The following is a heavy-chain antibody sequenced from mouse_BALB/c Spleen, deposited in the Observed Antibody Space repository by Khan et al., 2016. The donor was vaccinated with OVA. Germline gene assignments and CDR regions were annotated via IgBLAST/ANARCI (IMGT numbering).Heavy chain of an antibody. J-gene: IGHJ3*01. D-gene: IGHD2-14*01. V-gene: IGHV1-4*01. Sequence: QMQLEESGAELARPGASVKMSCKASGYTFTSYTIHWIKERPGQGLEWIGNINPSNGYTNYNQKFKDQATLTTDKSSTTAYLQLSSLTSDDSAVYNCVRDGAYHRNDGWVAYWGQGTLGTVSA. CDR1: GYTFTSYT. CDR2: INPSNGYT. CDR3: VRDGAYHRNDGWVAY.